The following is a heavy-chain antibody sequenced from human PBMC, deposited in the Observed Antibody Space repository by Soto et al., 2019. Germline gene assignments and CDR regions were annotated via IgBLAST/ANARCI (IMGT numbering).Heavy chain of an antibody. V-gene: IGHV3-30*18. CDR3: AKCAANSYGYRYYYYGRDV. J-gene: IGHJ6*02. CDR1: GFTFSSYG. CDR2: ISYDGSNK. D-gene: IGHD5-18*01. Sequence: GGSLRLSCAASGFTFSSYGMHWVRQAPGKGLEWVAVISYDGSNKYYADSVKGRFTISRDNSKNTLYLQMNSPRAEDTAVYYCAKCAANSYGYRYYYYGRDVWGQGTRVTV.